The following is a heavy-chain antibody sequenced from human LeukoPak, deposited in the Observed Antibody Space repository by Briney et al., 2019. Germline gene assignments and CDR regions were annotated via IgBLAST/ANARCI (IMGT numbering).Heavy chain of an antibody. Sequence: GGSLRLSCAASGFTFSSYAMSWVRQAPGKGLEWVSVISNSGGSTFYADSVKGRFTNSRDNSKNTLYLQMNSLRAEDTAVYYCAKRASGSGTSLYYFDYWGQGTLVTVSS. CDR3: AKRASGSGTSLYYFDY. V-gene: IGHV3-23*01. CDR1: GFTFSSYA. CDR2: ISNSGGST. D-gene: IGHD3-10*01. J-gene: IGHJ4*02.